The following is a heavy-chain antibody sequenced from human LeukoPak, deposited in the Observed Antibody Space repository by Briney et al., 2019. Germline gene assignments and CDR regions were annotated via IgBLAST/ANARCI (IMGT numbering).Heavy chain of an antibody. J-gene: IGHJ4*02. CDR3: ARDRWGPFGEYTDY. D-gene: IGHD3-10*01. CDR2: ISSSSSTI. V-gene: IGHV3-48*04. Sequence: GGSLRLSCAASGFTFSNYAMSWVRQAPGKGLEWVSYISSSSSTIYYADSVKGRFTISRDNAKNSLYLQMNSLRAEDTAVYYCARDRWGPFGEYTDYWGQGTLVTVSS. CDR1: GFTFSNYA.